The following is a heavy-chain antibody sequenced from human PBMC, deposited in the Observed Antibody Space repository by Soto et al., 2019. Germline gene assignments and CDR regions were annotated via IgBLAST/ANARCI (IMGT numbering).Heavy chain of an antibody. CDR2: INAGDGNT. V-gene: IGHV1-3*01. Sequence: GASVKVSCKASGYTFTSYAMHWVRQAPGQRQEWMGWINAGDGNTKYSQKFQGRVTITRDTSASTAYMELSSLRSEDTAVYYCARDFYDFSNSSWYVRYYYYMDVWGKGTTVTVLL. D-gene: IGHD6-13*01. J-gene: IGHJ6*03. CDR3: ARDFYDFSNSSWYVRYYYYMDV. CDR1: GYTFTSYA.